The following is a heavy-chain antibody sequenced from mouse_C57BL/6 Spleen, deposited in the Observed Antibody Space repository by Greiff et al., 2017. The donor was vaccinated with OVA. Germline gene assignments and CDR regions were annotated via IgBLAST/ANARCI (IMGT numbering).Heavy chain of an antibody. Sequence: QVQLQQPGAELVKPGASVKLSCKASGYTFTSYWMHWVKQRPGQGLEWIGMIHPNSGSTNYNEKFKSKATLTVDKSSSTAYMQLSSLTSEDSAVYYCARLNGNSNYAWFAYWGQGTLVTVSA. CDR1: GYTFTSYW. CDR3: ARLNGNSNYAWFAY. CDR2: IHPNSGST. J-gene: IGHJ3*01. D-gene: IGHD2-5*01. V-gene: IGHV1-64*01.